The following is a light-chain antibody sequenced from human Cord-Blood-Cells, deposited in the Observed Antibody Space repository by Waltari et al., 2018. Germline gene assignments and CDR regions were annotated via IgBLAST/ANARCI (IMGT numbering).Light chain of an antibody. CDR2: KAS. CDR3: QQYKSYPDS. Sequence: IQMTQSPSTRSASVGNRVTCTCRASQSISHWLAWYQQKPGNAPKLLIYKASSLESGVPSRFSGSGSGTEFTLTISSLQTDDFATYYCQQYKSYPDSFGQGTKLEIK. V-gene: IGKV1-5*03. CDR1: QSISHW. J-gene: IGKJ2*03.